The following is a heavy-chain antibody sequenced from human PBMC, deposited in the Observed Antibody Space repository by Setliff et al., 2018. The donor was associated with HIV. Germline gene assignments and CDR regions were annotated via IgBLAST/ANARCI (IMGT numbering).Heavy chain of an antibody. V-gene: IGHV4-34*01. CDR1: GGSFSGYY. J-gene: IGHJ4*02. Sequence: ASETLSLTCAVFGGSFSGYYWSWIRQPPGKGLEWIGEINHSGSTDYNPSLKSRVTISVDTSKNQFSLNLSSVTAADTAVYYCARGHPLYSGSYYGDYWGQGTLVTVSS. D-gene: IGHD1-26*01. CDR2: INHSGST. CDR3: ARGHPLYSGSYYGDY.